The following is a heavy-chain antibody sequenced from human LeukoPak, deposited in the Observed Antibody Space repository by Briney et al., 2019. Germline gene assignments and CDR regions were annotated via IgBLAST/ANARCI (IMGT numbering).Heavy chain of an antibody. CDR3: ARIITMIVVVPGDY. J-gene: IGHJ4*02. Sequence: PGGSLRLSCAASGFIFRNYWMTWVRQTPGKGLEWVANIKQDGSETHYLDSAKGRFTISRDNAKNSLYLQMNSLRAEDTAVYYCARIITMIVVVPGDYWGQGTLVTVSS. CDR1: GFIFRNYW. CDR2: IKQDGSET. V-gene: IGHV3-7*03. D-gene: IGHD3-22*01.